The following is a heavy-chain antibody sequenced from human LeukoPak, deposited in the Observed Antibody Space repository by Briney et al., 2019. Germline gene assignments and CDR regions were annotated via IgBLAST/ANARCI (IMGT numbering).Heavy chain of an antibody. Sequence: GSLRLSCAASGLPFSSYAMSWVRRAPGRGLEWVSTISGSGRNTDYADSVKGRFTISRDNSKNTFYLQMNSLRAEDTALYYCAKDHSGTWDYFDYWGQGTLVTVSS. D-gene: IGHD1-26*01. CDR2: ISGSGRNT. CDR1: GLPFSSYA. CDR3: AKDHSGTWDYFDY. J-gene: IGHJ4*02. V-gene: IGHV3-23*01.